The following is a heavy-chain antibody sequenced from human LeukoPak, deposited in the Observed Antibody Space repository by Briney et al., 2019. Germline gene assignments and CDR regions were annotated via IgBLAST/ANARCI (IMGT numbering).Heavy chain of an antibody. Sequence: PGGSLRLSCAASGFTFSSHSMNWVRQAPGKGLEWVSSISSSSSYIYYADSVKGRFTISRDNAKNSLYLQMNSLRAEDTAVYYCARGGIGAAGTDFDYWGQGTLVTVSS. CDR2: ISSSSSYI. CDR1: GFTFSSHS. D-gene: IGHD6-13*01. CDR3: ARGGIGAAGTDFDY. V-gene: IGHV3-21*01. J-gene: IGHJ4*02.